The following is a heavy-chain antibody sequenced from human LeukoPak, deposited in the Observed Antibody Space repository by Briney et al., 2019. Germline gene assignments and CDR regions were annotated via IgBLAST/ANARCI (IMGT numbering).Heavy chain of an antibody. CDR2: IWYDGSNK. D-gene: IGHD3-10*01. J-gene: IGHJ4*02. CDR1: GFTFSRYG. Sequence: GGSLRLSCVASGFTFSRYGMHWVRQAPGKGLKWVAVIWYDGSNKYYADSVKGRFTISRDNSKNTLYLQMNSLRAEDTAVYYCARDMVDGSKSRAGYFDYWGQGTLVTVSS. CDR3: ARDMVDGSKSRAGYFDY. V-gene: IGHV3-33*01.